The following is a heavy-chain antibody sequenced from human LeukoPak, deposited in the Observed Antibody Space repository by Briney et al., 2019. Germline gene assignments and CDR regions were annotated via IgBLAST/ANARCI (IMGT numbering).Heavy chain of an antibody. D-gene: IGHD3-9*01. Sequence: GGSLRLSCAASGFTFSDVWMNWVRQAPGKGLEWVGHTKSKTDGGTTDYAAPVKGRFTISRDDSENTLYLQMNSLKTEDTAVYYCGTYGTGSIVYWGQGTLVTVSS. V-gene: IGHV3-15*01. CDR1: GFTFSDVW. CDR2: TKSKTDGGTT. J-gene: IGHJ4*02. CDR3: GTYGTGSIVY.